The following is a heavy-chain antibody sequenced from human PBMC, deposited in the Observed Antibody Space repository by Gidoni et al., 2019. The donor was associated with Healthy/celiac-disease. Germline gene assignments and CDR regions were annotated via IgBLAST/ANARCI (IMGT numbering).Heavy chain of an antibody. CDR3: ASIELSGYSYGYWYYYGMDV. CDR2: INHSGST. D-gene: IGHD5-18*01. CDR1: GGSFSGYY. J-gene: IGHJ6*02. Sequence: QVQLQQWGAGLLKPSETLSLTCAVYGGSFSGYYWSWIRQPPGKGLEWIGEINHSGSTNYNPSLKSRVTISVDTSKNQFSLKLSSVTAADTAVYYCASIELSGYSYGYWYYYGMDVWGQGTTVTVSS. V-gene: IGHV4-34*01.